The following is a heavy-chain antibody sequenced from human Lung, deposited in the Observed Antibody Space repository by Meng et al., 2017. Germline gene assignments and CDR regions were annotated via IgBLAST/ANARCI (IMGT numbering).Heavy chain of an antibody. CDR1: GGSISSGDYY. V-gene: IGHV4-30-4*01. J-gene: IGHJ4*02. Sequence: QVQLQESGPGLVKPSQTLSPTCTVSGGSISSGDYYWSWIRQPPGKGLEWIGYIYYSGSTYYTPSLKSRVIISVDTSKNQFSLKLTSVTGADTAVYYCARVGGCSGGGCYHRLFDYWGQGTLVTVSS. CDR2: IYYSGST. D-gene: IGHD2-15*01. CDR3: ARVGGCSGGGCYHRLFDY.